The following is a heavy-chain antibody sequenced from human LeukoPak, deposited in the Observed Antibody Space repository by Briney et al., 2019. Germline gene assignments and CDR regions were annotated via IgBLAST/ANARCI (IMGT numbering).Heavy chain of an antibody. CDR3: AREVAYCGGDCYFAL. CDR1: GGTFSSYT. V-gene: IGHV1-69*04. Sequence: SVKVSCKASGGTFSSYTSSWVRQAPGQGVEWMGRIIPILGIANYAQNFQGRVTITADKSTSTAYMELSSLRSEDTAVYYCAREVAYCGGDCYFALWGQGTLVTVSS. D-gene: IGHD2-21*02. CDR2: IIPILGIA. J-gene: IGHJ4*02.